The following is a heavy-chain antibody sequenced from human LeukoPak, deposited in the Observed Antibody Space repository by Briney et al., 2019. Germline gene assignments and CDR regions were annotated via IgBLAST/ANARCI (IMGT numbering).Heavy chain of an antibody. CDR3: ARDWAHGNYYYGMDV. J-gene: IGHJ6*02. CDR2: ISGSGGST. Sequence: GGSLRLSCAASGFTFSSYAMSWVRQAPGKGLEWVSAISGSGGSTYYADSVKGRFTISRDNSKNTLYLQMNSLRAEDTAVYYCARDWAHGNYYYGMDVWGQGTTVTASS. V-gene: IGHV3-23*01. D-gene: IGHD1-26*01. CDR1: GFTFSSYA.